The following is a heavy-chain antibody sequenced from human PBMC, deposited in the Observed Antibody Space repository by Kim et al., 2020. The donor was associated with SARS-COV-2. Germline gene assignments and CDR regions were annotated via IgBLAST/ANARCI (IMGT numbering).Heavy chain of an antibody. J-gene: IGHJ6*02. V-gene: IGHV3-21*01. D-gene: IGHD3-10*01. Sequence: DSVKGRFTISRDDARKSLYLQMESLKVEDTAIYYCVRDFFGSGTYGAAMDVWGQGTTVTVSS. CDR3: VRDFFGSGTYGAAMDV.